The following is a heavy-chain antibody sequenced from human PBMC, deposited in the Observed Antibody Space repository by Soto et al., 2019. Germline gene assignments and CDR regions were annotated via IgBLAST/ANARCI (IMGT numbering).Heavy chain of an antibody. CDR3: ARDPEKGPGGWFDP. CDR1: CYTFTSYG. V-gene: IGHV1-18*04. CDR2: ISAYNGNT. D-gene: IGHD3-10*01. Sequence: QVPLVQSGAEVKEPWASVKVSCKASCYTFTSYGISWGRQAPGQRLEWMGWISAYNGNTNYAQKPQGRVTMTTDTSTSTAYMELRSLRSDDTAVYYCARDPEKGPGGWFDPWGQGTLVTVSS. J-gene: IGHJ5*02.